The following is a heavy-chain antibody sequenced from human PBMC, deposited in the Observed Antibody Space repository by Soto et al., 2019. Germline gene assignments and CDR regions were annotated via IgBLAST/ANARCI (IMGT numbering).Heavy chain of an antibody. CDR1: GGSISSSNW. V-gene: IGHV4-4*02. D-gene: IGHD2-21*02. CDR2: IYHSGST. CDR3: ARDSEAGGNSMFDP. J-gene: IGHJ5*02. Sequence: SETMSLTCAVSGGSISSSNWWSWVRKPPGKGLEWIGEIYHSGSTSYNPSLKSRVTISVDTSKNQFSLKLSSVTAADTAVYYCARDSEAGGNSMFDPWGQGTLVTVSS.